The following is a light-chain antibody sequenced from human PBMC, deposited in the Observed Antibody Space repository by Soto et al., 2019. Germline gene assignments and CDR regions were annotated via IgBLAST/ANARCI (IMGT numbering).Light chain of an antibody. V-gene: IGKV1-39*01. CDR2: AAS. CDR3: QQSFSTPSIT. Sequence: DIQITQSPSSLSASVGDRVTITCRSSQSISSYLNWYQQRPGKARKLLIYAASTLQSGVPSRFSGSGSGTDFTLTISSLKPEDFATYYCQQSFSTPSITFGQGTRLEN. CDR1: QSISSY. J-gene: IGKJ5*01.